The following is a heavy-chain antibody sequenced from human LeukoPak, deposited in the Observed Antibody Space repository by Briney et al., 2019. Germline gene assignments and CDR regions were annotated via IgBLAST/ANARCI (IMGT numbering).Heavy chain of an antibody. J-gene: IGHJ3*02. D-gene: IGHD3-10*01. Sequence: GGSLRLSCAASVFMFSNYGMQWVRQAPGKGLEWVAVISYDGSNKYYADSVKGRFTISRDNSKNTLYLQMNSMRAGDTAVYYCAKDLRRRYYFGSGSRGGTFDIWGQGTMVPVSS. CDR1: VFMFSNYG. CDR2: ISYDGSNK. CDR3: AKDLRRRYYFGSGSRGGTFDI. V-gene: IGHV3-30*18.